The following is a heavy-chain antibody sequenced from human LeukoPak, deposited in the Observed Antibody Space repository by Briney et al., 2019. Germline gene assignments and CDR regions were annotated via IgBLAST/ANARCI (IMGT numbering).Heavy chain of an antibody. Sequence: GASVKVSCKASGGTFSSYAISWVRQAPGQGLEWMGGIIPIFGTANYAQKFQGRVTITADESTSTAYMELSSLRSEDTAVYYCAAGCSSTSCYSKGPLDYWGQGTLVTVSS. CDR2: IIPIFGTA. CDR3: AAGCSSTSCYSKGPLDY. V-gene: IGHV1-69*01. J-gene: IGHJ4*02. CDR1: GGTFSSYA. D-gene: IGHD2-2*01.